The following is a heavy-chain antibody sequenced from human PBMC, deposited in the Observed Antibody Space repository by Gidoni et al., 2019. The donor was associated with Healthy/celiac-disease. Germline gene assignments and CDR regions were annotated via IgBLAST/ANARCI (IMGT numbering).Heavy chain of an antibody. J-gene: IGHJ6*02. Sequence: QVPRVPSGAEVKKPGSSVTVSFKASGDTFSSYAISWVRQAPGQGLECVGGNIPILGKANYAHKFQGRVTIAANESTSTAYMELSSLRSEDTAVYYGASTMATTPNYYGMDVWGQGTTVTVSS. CDR1: GDTFSSYA. CDR2: NIPILGKA. D-gene: IGHD5-12*01. V-gene: IGHV1-69*01. CDR3: ASTMATTPNYYGMDV.